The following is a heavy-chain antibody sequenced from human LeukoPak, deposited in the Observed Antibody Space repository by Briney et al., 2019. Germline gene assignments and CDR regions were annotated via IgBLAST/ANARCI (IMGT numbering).Heavy chain of an antibody. CDR1: GGSMSSYY. D-gene: IGHD2-15*01. Sequence: SETLSLTCTVSGGSMSSYYWSWIRQPPGKGLEWIGYIYYSGSTNYNPSLKSRVTISVDTSKNQFSLKLSSVTAADTAVYYCARDRGYCSGGSCLFYGMDVWGQGTTVTVSS. J-gene: IGHJ6*02. V-gene: IGHV4-59*01. CDR2: IYYSGST. CDR3: ARDRGYCSGGSCLFYGMDV.